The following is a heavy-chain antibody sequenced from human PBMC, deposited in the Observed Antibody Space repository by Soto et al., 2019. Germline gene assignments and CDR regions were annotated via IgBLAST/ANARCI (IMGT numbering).Heavy chain of an antibody. D-gene: IGHD3-3*01. V-gene: IGHV2-70*11. J-gene: IGHJ6*02. CDR1: GFSLSTSGMC. Sequence: SGPTLVNPTQTLTLTCTFSGFSLSTSGMCVSWIRQPPGKALEWLARIDWDDDKYYSTSLKTRLTISKDTSKNQVVLTMTNMDPVDTATYYCARTRGDFWSGYYGMDVWGQGTTVTVS. CDR2: IDWDDDK. CDR3: ARTRGDFWSGYYGMDV.